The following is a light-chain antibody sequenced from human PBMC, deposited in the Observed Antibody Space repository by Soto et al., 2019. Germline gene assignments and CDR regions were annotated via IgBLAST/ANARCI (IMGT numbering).Light chain of an antibody. CDR1: QGISNY. CDR2: AAS. Sequence: DIQMTQSPSSLSASVGDRVTITCRASQGISNYLAWYQQKPGKVPKLLIYAASTLQSGVPSRFSGSGSGTDFTLTISSLQPEDVATYYCQKYTSAPWKSGQRPKVDIK. V-gene: IGKV1-27*01. J-gene: IGKJ1*01. CDR3: QKYTSAPWK.